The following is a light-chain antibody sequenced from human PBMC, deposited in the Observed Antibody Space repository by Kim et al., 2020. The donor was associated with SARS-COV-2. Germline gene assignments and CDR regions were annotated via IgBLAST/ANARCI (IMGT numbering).Light chain of an antibody. V-gene: IGLV3-21*03. CDR1: NIGSKS. Sequence: ARGKTARINCGGNNIGSKSVHWYQQKPGQAPVLVVYDDSARPSGIPERFSGSNSGNTATLTISRVEAGDEADYYCQVWDSSSDHVVFGGGTQLTVL. J-gene: IGLJ2*01. CDR2: DDS. CDR3: QVWDSSSDHVV.